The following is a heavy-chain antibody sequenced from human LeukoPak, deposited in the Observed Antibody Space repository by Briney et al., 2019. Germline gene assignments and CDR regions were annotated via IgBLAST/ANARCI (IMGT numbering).Heavy chain of an antibody. D-gene: IGHD1-26*01. J-gene: IGHJ6*03. Sequence: ASVKVSCKASGCTFTSYDINWVRQATGQGLEWMGWMNPNSGNTGYAQKFQGRVTMTRNTSISTAYMELSSLRSEDTAVYYCARRVGSGSYYYYYYMDVWGKGTTVTVSS. CDR2: MNPNSGNT. CDR3: ARRVGSGSYYYYYYMDV. V-gene: IGHV1-8*01. CDR1: GCTFTSYD.